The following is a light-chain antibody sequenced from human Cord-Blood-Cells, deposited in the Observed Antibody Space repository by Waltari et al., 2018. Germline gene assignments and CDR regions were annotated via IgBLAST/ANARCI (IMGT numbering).Light chain of an antibody. CDR3: QQYHSYSGT. J-gene: IGKJ1*01. CDR1: QSSSSW. CDR2: DAS. Sequence: DIQMTQSPSTLSASVGDRVTITCRASQSSSSWLAWYQQKPGKAPKLLIYDASSLESWVPSRFSGRGSGTEFPLTISSLQPDDFATYYCQQYHSYSGTFGQGTKVEIK. V-gene: IGKV1-5*01.